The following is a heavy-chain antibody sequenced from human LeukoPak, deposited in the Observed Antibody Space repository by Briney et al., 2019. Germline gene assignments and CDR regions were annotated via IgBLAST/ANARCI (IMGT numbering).Heavy chain of an antibody. Sequence: GASVKVSCKASGYIFTKYGFTWVRQAPGQGLEWMGWISAYDGYTNHAQKLQGRVTMTTDTSTSTAYMELRSLRSDDTAVYYCATTVGSGWRTFDYWGQGTLVTVSS. V-gene: IGHV1-18*01. J-gene: IGHJ4*02. CDR2: ISAYDGYT. CDR1: GYIFTKYG. D-gene: IGHD6-19*01. CDR3: ATTVGSGWRTFDY.